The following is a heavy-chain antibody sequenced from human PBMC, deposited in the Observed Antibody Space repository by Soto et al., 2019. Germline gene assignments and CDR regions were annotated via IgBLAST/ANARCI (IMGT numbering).Heavy chain of an antibody. CDR2: INPSGGST. J-gene: IGHJ3*02. V-gene: IGHV1-46*01. D-gene: IGHD3-22*01. Sequence: ASVKVSCKASGYTFTSYYMHWVRQAPGQGLECMGMINPSGGSTSYAQKFQGRVTMTRDTSTSTVYMELSSLRSEDTAVYYCARDQGDYYDSSGYLGPFDAFDIWGQGTMVTVSS. CDR3: ARDQGDYYDSSGYLGPFDAFDI. CDR1: GYTFTSYY.